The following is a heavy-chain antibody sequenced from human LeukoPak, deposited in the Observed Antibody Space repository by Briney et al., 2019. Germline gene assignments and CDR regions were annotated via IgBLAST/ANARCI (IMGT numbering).Heavy chain of an antibody. CDR3: AKLYSGSYYWFDP. J-gene: IGHJ5*02. CDR2: VSLNSGNT. Sequence: ASVKVSCKASGNTFTSYDINWVRQATGQGLEWMGWVSLNSGNTGYAQKFQGRVTMTRNTSISTAYMELSSLRSEDTAVYYCAKLYSGSYYWFDPWGQGTLDTVSS. CDR1: GNTFTSYD. D-gene: IGHD1-26*01. V-gene: IGHV1-8*01.